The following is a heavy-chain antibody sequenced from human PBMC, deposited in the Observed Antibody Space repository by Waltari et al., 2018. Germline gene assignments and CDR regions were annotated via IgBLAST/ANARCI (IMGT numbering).Heavy chain of an antibody. CDR3: ARISGFYYDRGSLTFLH. CDR1: GFTFSDYG. Sequence: QIQLVESGGGVVQPGGSLRLSCVASGFTFSDYGIHWVRQAPGKGLEWGAFMRSDGISKFYADSLKGRFTISRDDSKSTLYLQLNSLSAEDTAVYYCARISGFYYDRGSLTFLHWGRGTLLTVSS. D-gene: IGHD3-16*01. CDR2: MRSDGISK. J-gene: IGHJ4*02. V-gene: IGHV3-30*02.